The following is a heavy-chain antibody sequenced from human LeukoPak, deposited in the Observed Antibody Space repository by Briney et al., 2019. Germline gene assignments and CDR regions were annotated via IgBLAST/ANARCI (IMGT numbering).Heavy chain of an antibody. CDR3: ARARGGSIAAKDY. J-gene: IGHJ4*02. D-gene: IGHD6-13*01. CDR1: GYTFTGYY. Sequence: ASVKVSCNASGYTFTGYYMHWVRQAPGQGLEWMGWINPNSGGTNYAQKFQGRVTMTRDTSISTAYMELSRLRSDDTAVYYCARARGGSIAAKDYWGQGTLVTVSS. CDR2: INPNSGGT. V-gene: IGHV1-2*02.